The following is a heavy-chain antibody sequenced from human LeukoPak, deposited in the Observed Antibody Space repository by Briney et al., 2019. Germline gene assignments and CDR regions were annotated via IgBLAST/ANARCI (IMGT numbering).Heavy chain of an antibody. D-gene: IGHD6-6*01. Sequence: GGSLRLSCAASGFTFSGSAMHWVRQASGKGLEWVGRIRSKANSYATAYAASVKGRFTISRDDSKNTAYLQMNSLKTEGTAVYYCTRTTIAARQKRYFDYWGQGTLVTVSS. V-gene: IGHV3-73*01. CDR1: GFTFSGSA. CDR3: TRTTIAARQKRYFDY. CDR2: IRSKANSYAT. J-gene: IGHJ4*02.